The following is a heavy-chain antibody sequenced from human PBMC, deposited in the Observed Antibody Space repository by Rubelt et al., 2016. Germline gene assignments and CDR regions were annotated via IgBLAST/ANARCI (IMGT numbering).Heavy chain of an antibody. CDR1: GGSISGYF. V-gene: IGHV4-59*12. D-gene: IGHD1-1*01. CDR2: IFYTENT. CDR3: AREDFVNNWVDY. J-gene: IGHJ4*02. Sequence: QVQLQESGPGLVKPSETLSLTCTVSGGSISGYFWSWIRQPPGKGLEWIGTIFYTENTYYNPSLKSRVTISLDTSKKQFSRKLSSVTAADTAVYYCAREDFVNNWVDYWGQGTRVTVSS.